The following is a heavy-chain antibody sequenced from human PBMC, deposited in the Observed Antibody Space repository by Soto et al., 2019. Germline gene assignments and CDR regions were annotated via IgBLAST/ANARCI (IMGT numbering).Heavy chain of an antibody. Sequence: GGSLRLSCAASGFTFSGYWMRWVRQAPGKGLEWVANIKGDESEKYYMDSVKGRFTISRDNAKNSLYLQMNSLRAEDTAMYYCARIYCTRTDCYYDYWGQGTLVTVSS. CDR1: GFTFSGYW. CDR3: ARIYCTRTDCYYDY. J-gene: IGHJ4*02. CDR2: IKGDESEK. D-gene: IGHD2-2*01. V-gene: IGHV3-7*03.